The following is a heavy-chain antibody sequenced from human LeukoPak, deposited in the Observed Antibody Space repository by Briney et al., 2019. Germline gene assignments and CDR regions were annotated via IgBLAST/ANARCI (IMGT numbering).Heavy chain of an antibody. Sequence: GGSLRLSCAASGFTVSSNYMSWVRQAPGKGLEWVSVIYSGGSTYYADSVKGRFTISRDNSKNTLYLQMNSLGAEDTAVYYCASTVTTRQYYYYMDVWGKGTTVTVSS. CDR1: GFTVSSNY. D-gene: IGHD4-11*01. CDR3: ASTVTTRQYYYYMDV. J-gene: IGHJ6*03. V-gene: IGHV3-53*01. CDR2: IYSGGST.